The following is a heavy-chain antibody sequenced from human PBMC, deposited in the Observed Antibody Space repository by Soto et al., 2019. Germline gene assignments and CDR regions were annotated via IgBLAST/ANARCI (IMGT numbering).Heavy chain of an antibody. CDR1: GGSFSGYY. D-gene: IGHD3-9*01. J-gene: IGHJ6*02. V-gene: IGHV4-34*01. CDR3: ARGHVRSYDILTGYYLYYYYGMDV. Sequence: QVQLQQWGAGLLKPSETLSLTCAVYGGSFSGYYWSWIRQPPGKGLEWIGEINHSGSTNYNPSLKSRVTISVDTSKNQFSLNLSSVTAADTAVYYCARGHVRSYDILTGYYLYYYYGMDVWGQGTTVTVSS. CDR2: INHSGST.